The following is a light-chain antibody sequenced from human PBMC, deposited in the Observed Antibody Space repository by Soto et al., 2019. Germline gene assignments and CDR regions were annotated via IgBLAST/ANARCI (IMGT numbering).Light chain of an antibody. J-gene: IGLJ3*02. CDR3: SSYTSSNTLM. V-gene: IGLV2-14*01. Sequence: QSVLTQPASVSGSPGQSITISCTGTSSDVGGYDYVSWYQQHPSKAPKLIIYEVSDRPSGVSNRFSGSKSGNTASLTISGLQAEDEADYYCSSYTSSNTLMFGGGTKLTVL. CDR1: SSDVGGYDY. CDR2: EVS.